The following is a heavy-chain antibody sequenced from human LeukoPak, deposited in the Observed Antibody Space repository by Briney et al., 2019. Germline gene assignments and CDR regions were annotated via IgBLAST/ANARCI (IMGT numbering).Heavy chain of an antibody. V-gene: IGHV4-59*01. J-gene: IGHJ4*02. Sequence: SETLSLTCTVSGGSISSYCWSWIRQSPGKGLEWIGNIFHSGSTNYNPSLKSRVTISVDTSKNQFSLKLSSVTAADTAVYYCARAPMAPGFDFWGQGTLVTVSS. CDR3: ARAPMAPGFDF. D-gene: IGHD3-10*01. CDR2: IFHSGST. CDR1: GGSISSYC.